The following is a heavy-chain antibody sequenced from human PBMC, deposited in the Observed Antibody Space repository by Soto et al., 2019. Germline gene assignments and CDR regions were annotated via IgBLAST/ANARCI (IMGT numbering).Heavy chain of an antibody. Sequence: GGSLRLSCAASGFTFSSYAMNWVRQAPGKGLEWVSSITAKSGSTYYADSVKGRLTISRDNSKKTMSLQMNSLRVEDTAVYYCEKVKTHLTTSPDYFERWRKGTLVTVSS. V-gene: IGHV3-23*01. CDR2: ITAKSGST. D-gene: IGHD1-1*01. CDR1: GFTFSSYA. CDR3: EKVKTHLTTSPDYFER. J-gene: IGHJ4*02.